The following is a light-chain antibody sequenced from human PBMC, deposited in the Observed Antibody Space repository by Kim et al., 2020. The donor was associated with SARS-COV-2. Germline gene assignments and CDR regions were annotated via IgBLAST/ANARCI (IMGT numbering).Light chain of an antibody. CDR3: QQYSSYLDT. Sequence: STSLRDRVPYTGRASQSMSSYLAWYQQKPGKAPKLLIYDASNLQSGVPSRFSGSRSGPEFTLTISSLQTDDFATYYCQQYSSYLDTFGQGTKLEI. V-gene: IGKV1-5*01. CDR2: DAS. J-gene: IGKJ2*01. CDR1: QSMSSY.